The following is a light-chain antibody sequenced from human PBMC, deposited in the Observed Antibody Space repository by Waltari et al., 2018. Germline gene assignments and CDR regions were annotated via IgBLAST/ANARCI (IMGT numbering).Light chain of an antibody. J-gene: IGLJ1*01. CDR1: SLRDQS. V-gene: IGLV3-19*01. CDR2: GKY. CDR3: CSRGSSGSSVV. Sequence: SSELTQDPAVSVALGQTVRITCQGDSLRDQSGSWYQQKPGQAPVLVIYGKYNRPSGIPDRFSGSGSGNTASLTIAGAQAEDEADYYCCSRGSSGSSVVFGPGTKVSVL.